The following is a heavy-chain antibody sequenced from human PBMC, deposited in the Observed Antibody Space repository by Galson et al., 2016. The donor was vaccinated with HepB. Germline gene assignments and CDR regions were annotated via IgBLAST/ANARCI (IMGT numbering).Heavy chain of an antibody. CDR3: ARLPKPVEVVHDAFDI. V-gene: IGHV4-39*01. CDR2: IYFSGST. J-gene: IGHJ3*02. CDR1: GGSISSSSYY. Sequence: SETLSLTCTVSGGSISSSSYYWGWISQPPGKGLEWIGNIYFSGSTYYIPSLKSRLTISVDTSKNQFSLKLSSVTAADTAVYYCARLPKPVEVVHDAFDIWGQGTMVTVSS. D-gene: IGHD2-21*01.